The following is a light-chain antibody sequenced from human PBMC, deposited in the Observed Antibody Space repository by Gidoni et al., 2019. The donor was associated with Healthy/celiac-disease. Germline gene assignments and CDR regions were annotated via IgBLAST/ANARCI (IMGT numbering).Light chain of an antibody. CDR2: AAS. CDR3: QQSYSTLRT. CDR1: QSISSY. V-gene: IGKV1-39*01. J-gene: IGKJ1*01. Sequence: DIQMTPSPSSLSASVGDRVTITCRASQSISSYLHWYQQKPGKAPKLLIYAASSLQSGVPSRFSGSGSGTDFTLTISSLQPEDFATYYCQQSYSTLRTFGQGTKVEIK.